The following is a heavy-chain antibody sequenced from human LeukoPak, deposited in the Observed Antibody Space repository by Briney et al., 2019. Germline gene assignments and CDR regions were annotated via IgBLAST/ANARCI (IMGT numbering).Heavy chain of an antibody. V-gene: IGHV3-23*01. Sequence: GGSLRLSCAASGFTFSSYAMSWVRQAPGKGLEWVSAISGSGGSTYYADSVKGRFTISRDNSKNTLYLQMNSLRAEDTAVYYCAKVNRAETWFGELFAIIFDYWGQGTLVTVSS. J-gene: IGHJ4*02. CDR3: AKVNRAETWFGELFAIIFDY. D-gene: IGHD3-10*01. CDR1: GFTFSSYA. CDR2: ISGSGGST.